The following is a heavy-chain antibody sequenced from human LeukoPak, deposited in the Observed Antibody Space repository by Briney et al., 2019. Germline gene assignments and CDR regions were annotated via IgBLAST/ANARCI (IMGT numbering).Heavy chain of an antibody. V-gene: IGHV3-15*01. CDR3: TTSNGDYDDDNWFDP. D-gene: IGHD4-17*01. J-gene: IGHJ5*02. Sequence: PGGSLRLSCAASGFTFSNAWMSWVRQAPGKGLEWVGRIKSKTDGGTTDYAAPVKGRFTISRDDSKNTLYLQMNRLKTEDTAVYYCTTSNGDYDDDNWFDPWGQGTLVTVSS. CDR1: GFTFSNAW. CDR2: IKSKTDGGTT.